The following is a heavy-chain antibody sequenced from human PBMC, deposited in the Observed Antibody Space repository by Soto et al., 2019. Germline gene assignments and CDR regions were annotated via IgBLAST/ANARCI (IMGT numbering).Heavy chain of an antibody. Sequence: EVQLVESGGGLVQPGGSLRLSCAVSGYTVSSSYMNWVRQAPGKGLEWVSVIFSDGTTYYADSVKGRFTIYRDTTKNIVYLQMNSPRADDTAIYHCARNGPGGFDYWGQGNLVTVSS. V-gene: IGHV3-66*01. CDR2: IFSDGTT. CDR1: GYTVSSSY. CDR3: ARNGPGGFDY. J-gene: IGHJ4*02. D-gene: IGHD2-8*01.